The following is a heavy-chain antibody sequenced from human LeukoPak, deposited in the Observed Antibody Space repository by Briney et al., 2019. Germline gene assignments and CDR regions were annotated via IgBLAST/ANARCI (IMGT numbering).Heavy chain of an antibody. CDR3: ARTLATPWFDP. CDR1: GGSFSGYY. V-gene: IGHV4-34*01. D-gene: IGHD2-15*01. J-gene: IGHJ5*02. CDR2: INHSGST. Sequence: NPSETLSLTCAVYGGSFSGYYWSWIRQPPGKGLEWIGEINHSGSTNHNPSLKSRVTISVDTSKNQFSLKLSSVTAADTAVYYCARTLATPWFDPWGQGTLVTVSS.